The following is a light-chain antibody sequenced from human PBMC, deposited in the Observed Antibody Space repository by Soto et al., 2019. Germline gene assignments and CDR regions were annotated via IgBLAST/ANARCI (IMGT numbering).Light chain of an antibody. V-gene: IGLV1-40*01. CDR1: SSNIGAGYD. CDR3: CSYAGRYSYV. CDR2: DVN. Sequence: SVLPQPPSVSGSPGQRVTISCTGSSSNIGAGYDVHWYQHHPGKAPSLIIYDVNKRPSGVPDRFSGSKSENAASLTISGLQAEDEGDYYCCSYAGRYSYVFGSGTKVTVL. J-gene: IGLJ1*01.